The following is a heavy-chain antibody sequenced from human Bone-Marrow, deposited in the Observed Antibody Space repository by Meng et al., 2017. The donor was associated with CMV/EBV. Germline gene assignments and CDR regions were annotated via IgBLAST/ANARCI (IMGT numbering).Heavy chain of an antibody. CDR3: AKGWGPTWRMVTFDL. Sequence: ASVKVSCKASGYIFSDFDINWVRQATGQGLEWMGWMNPRTGNTGYAQKFQGRVTFTRDTSTNTAYMELSSLTSEDSAIFFCAKGWGPTWRMVTFDLWGQGTMVTVSS. CDR2: MNPRTGNT. CDR1: GYIFSDFD. J-gene: IGHJ4*02. V-gene: IGHV1-8*03. D-gene: IGHD2-21*02.